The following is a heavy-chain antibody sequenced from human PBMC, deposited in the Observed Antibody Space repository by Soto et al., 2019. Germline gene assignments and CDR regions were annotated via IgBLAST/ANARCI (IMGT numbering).Heavy chain of an antibody. J-gene: IGHJ4*01. Sequence: GGSLRLSCGASGLSVSDNYMGWVRQAPGRGLEWVSVMYAGGDTHYADPVKGRFTISRDKSENTLYLQMNSLRDEDTGVYFCVSRIPSWVFDYWGLGTLVTVSS. CDR1: GLSVSDNY. V-gene: IGHV3-53*01. D-gene: IGHD2-21*01. CDR2: MYAGGDT. CDR3: VSRIPSWVFDY.